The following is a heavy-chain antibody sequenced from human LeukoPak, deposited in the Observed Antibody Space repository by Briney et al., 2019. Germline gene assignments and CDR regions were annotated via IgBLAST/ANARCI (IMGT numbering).Heavy chain of an antibody. CDR3: ARPYSSGWSGAFDI. Sequence: SETLSLTCTVSGGSISSYYWSWIRQPPGKGLEWIGNIYTSGNTNYNPSLKSRVAISVDTSKNQFSLKLNSVTAADTAGYYCARPYSSGWSGAFDIWGQGTMVTVSS. D-gene: IGHD6-19*01. J-gene: IGHJ3*02. CDR2: IYTSGNT. CDR1: GGSISSYY. V-gene: IGHV4-4*09.